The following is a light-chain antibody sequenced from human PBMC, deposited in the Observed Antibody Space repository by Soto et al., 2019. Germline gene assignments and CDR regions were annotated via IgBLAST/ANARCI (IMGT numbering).Light chain of an antibody. Sequence: EIVLTQSPGTLSLSPGERATLSCRASQSVSSSYLAWYQHKPGQAPRLLMYGASSRATGIPDRFSGSGSGTDFILTISRLEPEDFAVYYCQQYESPPNTFGQGTTLEIK. CDR1: QSVSSSY. J-gene: IGKJ2*01. V-gene: IGKV3-20*01. CDR3: QQYESPPNT. CDR2: GAS.